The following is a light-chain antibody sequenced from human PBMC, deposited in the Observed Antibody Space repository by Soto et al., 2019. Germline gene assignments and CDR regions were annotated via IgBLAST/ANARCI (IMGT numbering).Light chain of an antibody. CDR2: DVR. J-gene: IGLJ2*01. Sequence: QSALTQPASVSGSPGQSITISCIETSSDVGGYNYISWYQQHPGKAPKFIIYDVRNRPSGVSNRFSGSRSGNTASLTISGLQAEDEADYYCSSYTSSSTVIFGGGTQLTVL. V-gene: IGLV2-14*03. CDR1: SSDVGGYNY. CDR3: SSYTSSSTVI.